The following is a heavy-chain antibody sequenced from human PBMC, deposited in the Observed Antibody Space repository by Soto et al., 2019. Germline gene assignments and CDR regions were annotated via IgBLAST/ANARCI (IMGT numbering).Heavy chain of an antibody. V-gene: IGHV5-51*01. D-gene: IGHD4-4*01. Sequence: GESLKISWKGSGYSFTSYWIGWVRQMPGKGLEWMGIIYPGDSDTRYSPSFQGQVTISADKSISTAYLQWSSLKASDTAMYYCARTAVTTPPYYSYDGMDVWGQGTTVTVSS. J-gene: IGHJ6*02. CDR1: GYSFTSYW. CDR3: ARTAVTTPPYYSYDGMDV. CDR2: IYPGDSDT.